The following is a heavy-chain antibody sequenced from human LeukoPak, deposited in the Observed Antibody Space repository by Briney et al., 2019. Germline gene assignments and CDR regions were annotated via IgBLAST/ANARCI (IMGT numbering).Heavy chain of an antibody. J-gene: IGHJ4*02. Sequence: AGRSLTLSCAASEFTFTTYGMHWVRQAPGKGLEWVVFIYHDGSNIYYADYVKGRFTISRDISKNTLYLQMDSLRAEDTAIYYCARDWKTNSFDYWGQGTLVTVSS. CDR1: EFTFTTYG. CDR2: IYHDGSNI. V-gene: IGHV3-33*01. CDR3: ARDWKTNSFDY. D-gene: IGHD1-1*01.